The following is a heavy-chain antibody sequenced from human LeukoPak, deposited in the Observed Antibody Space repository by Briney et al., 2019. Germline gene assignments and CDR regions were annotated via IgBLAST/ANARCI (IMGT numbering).Heavy chain of an antibody. CDR2: IYSGGST. J-gene: IGHJ6*02. Sequence: GGSLRLSCAASGFTVSTYYMTWVRQAPGKGVEWVSIIYSGGSTYYADSVMGRFTISIDSSKNTLYLQMNSLRVEDTAVYYCARDHNFGHQGYGYYYGMDVWGQGTTVTVSS. D-gene: IGHD5-18*01. CDR1: GFTVSTYY. CDR3: ARDHNFGHQGYGYYYGMDV. V-gene: IGHV3-53*01.